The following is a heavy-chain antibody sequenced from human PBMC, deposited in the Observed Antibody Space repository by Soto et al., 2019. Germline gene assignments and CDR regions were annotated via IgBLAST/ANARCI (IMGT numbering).Heavy chain of an antibody. CDR3: ARCGFEWELRSFDY. J-gene: IGHJ4*02. CDR1: GFTLRSHS. Sequence: QVHLVESGGGVVQPGRSLRLSCSVSGFTLRSHSMHWVRQAPGKGLEWLAVISFDGSNKYYADSVKGRFTVSRDNSKNTLYLHMNSLRDEDTALYYCARCGFEWELRSFDYWGQGTLVTVSS. D-gene: IGHD1-26*01. V-gene: IGHV3-30*04. CDR2: ISFDGSNK.